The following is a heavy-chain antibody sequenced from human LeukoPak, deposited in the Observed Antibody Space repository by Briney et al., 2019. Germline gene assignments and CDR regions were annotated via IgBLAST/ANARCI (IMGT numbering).Heavy chain of an antibody. CDR3: ARAPRSIGYYGMDV. Sequence: SETLSLTCTVSGGSISSYYWSWVRQPPGKGLEWIGYIYYSGSTNYNPSLKSRATISVDTSKNQFSLKLSSVTAADTAVYYCARAPRSIGYYGMDVWGKGTKVTVSS. CDR1: GGSISSYY. CDR2: IYYSGST. V-gene: IGHV4-59*01. D-gene: IGHD2-15*01. J-gene: IGHJ6*04.